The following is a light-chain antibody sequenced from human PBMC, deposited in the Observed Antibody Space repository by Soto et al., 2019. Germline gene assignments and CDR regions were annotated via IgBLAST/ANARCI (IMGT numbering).Light chain of an antibody. J-gene: IGKJ2*03. Sequence: MQMTQSPSSLSASVGDRVSITCQASQDLNNYINWYHQKPGKAPRLLIYDTSNLEIGVPSRFGGSGSGTTFTFTMIGLQPEEVGTYYCQQYNRVPYSFGQGTKVEMK. CDR2: DTS. CDR3: QQYNRVPYS. V-gene: IGKV1-33*01. CDR1: QDLNNY.